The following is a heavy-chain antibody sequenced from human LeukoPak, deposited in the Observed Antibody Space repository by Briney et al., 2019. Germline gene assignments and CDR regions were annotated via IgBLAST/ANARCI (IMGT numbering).Heavy chain of an antibody. CDR2: INSDASST. J-gene: IGHJ4*02. CDR3: TRVRGYDFDF. CDR1: GFTFSSYW. Sequence: GGSLRLSCAASGFTFSSYWMHWVRQVPGKGLVWVSRINSDASSTNYADSVKGRFTISRDNAKNTLYLQMNSLRAEDTAVYYCTRVRGYDFDFWGQGTLVTVSS. V-gene: IGHV3-74*01. D-gene: IGHD5-12*01.